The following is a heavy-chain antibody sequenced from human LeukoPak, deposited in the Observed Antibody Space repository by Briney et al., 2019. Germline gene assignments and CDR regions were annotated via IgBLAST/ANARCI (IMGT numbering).Heavy chain of an antibody. Sequence: ASVKVSCKVSGYSLSELFTHWVRQAPGKGLEWMGGFDPEDGEPMYAQKFQGRITMTEDTSTDTAYMELSSLRSEDTAVYYCASSGVIRLLLRNWFDPWGQGTLVTVSS. CDR3: ASSGVIRLLLRNWFDP. CDR1: GYSLSELF. D-gene: IGHD3-10*01. CDR2: FDPEDGEP. J-gene: IGHJ5*02. V-gene: IGHV1-24*01.